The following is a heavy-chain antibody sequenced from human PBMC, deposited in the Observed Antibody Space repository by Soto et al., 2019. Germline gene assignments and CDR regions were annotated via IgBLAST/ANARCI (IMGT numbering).Heavy chain of an antibody. V-gene: IGHV1-3*01. J-gene: IGHJ4*02. CDR1: GYTFTSYA. CDR2: INAGNGNT. CDR3: XXXXRQKYDFWSGPFDY. Sequence: QVQLVQSGAEVKKPGASVKVSCKASGYTFTSYAMHWVRQAPGQRLEWMGWINAGNGNTKYSQKFQGRVTITRDTSASTAYMELSSLRSEDTAVYYCXXXXRQKYDFWSGPFDYWGQGTLVTVSS. D-gene: IGHD3-3*01.